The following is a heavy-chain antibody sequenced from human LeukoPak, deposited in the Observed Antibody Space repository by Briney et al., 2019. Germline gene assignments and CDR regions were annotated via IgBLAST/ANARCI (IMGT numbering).Heavy chain of an antibody. D-gene: IGHD2/OR15-2a*01. J-gene: IGHJ1*01. CDR2: ISRGSSTI. CDR3: ARGRIGSQD. CDR1: GFTFSSYS. V-gene: IGHV3-48*04. Sequence: PGGSLRLSCGASGFTFSSYSMNWVRQAPGKGLEWASYISRGSSTIYYTDSVKGRFTISRDNTKNSLYLQMNSLRAEDTAVYFCARGRIGSQDWGQGTLVTVSS.